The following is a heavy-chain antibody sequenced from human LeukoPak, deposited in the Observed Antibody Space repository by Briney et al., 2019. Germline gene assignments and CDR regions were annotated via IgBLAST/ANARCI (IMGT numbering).Heavy chain of an antibody. Sequence: PSETLSLTCTVSGGSISSYYWSWLRQPPGKGLEWMGYIYYSGSTNYNPSLKSRVTISVDTSKNQFSLKLSSVTAADTAVYYCARSIQWELGVFFDYWGQGTLVTVSS. CDR1: GGSISSYY. CDR2: IYYSGST. CDR3: ARSIQWELGVFFDY. J-gene: IGHJ4*02. V-gene: IGHV4-59*01. D-gene: IGHD1-26*01.